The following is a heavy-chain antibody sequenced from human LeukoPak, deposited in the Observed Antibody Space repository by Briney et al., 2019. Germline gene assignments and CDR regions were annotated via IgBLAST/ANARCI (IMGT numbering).Heavy chain of an antibody. J-gene: IGHJ4*02. CDR2: ISSSSSYI. CDR1: GFTFSSYS. D-gene: IGHD3-16*01. Sequence: GGSLRLSCAASGFTFSSYSMNWVRQAPGKGLEWVSSISSSSSYIYYADSVKGRFTISRDNAKNSLYLQMNSLRAEDTAVYYCAKRAPGGGGLVDSWGQGTLVTVSS. V-gene: IGHV3-21*04. CDR3: AKRAPGGGGLVDS.